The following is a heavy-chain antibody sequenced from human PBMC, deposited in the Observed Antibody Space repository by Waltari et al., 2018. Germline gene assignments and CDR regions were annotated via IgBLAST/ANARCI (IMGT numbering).Heavy chain of an antibody. Sequence: QVQLRESGPGLVRSSETLSLTCTVSGHSVNTDFYWAWIRQSPGGGLEWIASIYHTGSSNYNSSLKSRVSISTDMSTKQFFLTLTHLTAADTAVYYCAEEGNTTAGLFDSWGQGTLVTVSS. D-gene: IGHD6-25*01. CDR2: IYHTGSS. V-gene: IGHV4-38-2*02. CDR3: AEEGNTTAGLFDS. CDR1: GHSVNTDFY. J-gene: IGHJ4*02.